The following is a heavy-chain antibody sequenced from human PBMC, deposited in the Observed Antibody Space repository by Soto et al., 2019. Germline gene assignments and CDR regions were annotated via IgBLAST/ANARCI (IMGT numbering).Heavy chain of an antibody. D-gene: IGHD5-18*01. CDR3: ARDKSVDTAMFKGLGPNWFYP. CDR2: IYYSGST. CDR1: GGTISRYY. V-gene: IGHV4-59*01. Sequence: SETLSHTCTGSGGTISRYYWSWIRQPPGKGLEWIGYIYYSGSTNYNPSLKSRVTISVDTSKNQFSLKLSSVTAADTAVYYCARDKSVDTAMFKGLGPNWFYPRTQRTLVPVS. J-gene: IGHJ5*02.